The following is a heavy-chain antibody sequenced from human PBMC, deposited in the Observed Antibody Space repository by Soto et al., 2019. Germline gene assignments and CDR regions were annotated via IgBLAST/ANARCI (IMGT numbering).Heavy chain of an antibody. CDR3: ASGSAAAGTQFDY. V-gene: IGHV1-69*13. Sequence: SVKVSCKASGGTFSSYAISWVRQAPGQGLEWMGGIIPIFGTANYAQKFQGRVTITADESTSTAYMELSSLRSEDTAVYYCASGSAAAGTQFDYWGQGTLVTVSS. J-gene: IGHJ4*02. D-gene: IGHD6-13*01. CDR2: IIPIFGTA. CDR1: GGTFSSYA.